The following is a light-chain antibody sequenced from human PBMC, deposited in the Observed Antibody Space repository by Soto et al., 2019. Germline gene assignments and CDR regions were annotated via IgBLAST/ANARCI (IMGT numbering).Light chain of an antibody. CDR2: DTS. V-gene: IGLV7-46*01. CDR3: LLYYSGARV. Sequence: QTVVTQEPSLTVSPGGTVTLTCGSSTGAVTSGHYPYWFQQKPGQAPRTLISDTSKKQAWTPARFLGSRLGGKAALTLSGAQPEDEAEYFCLLYYSGARVFGGGTKLTVL. CDR1: TGAVTSGHY. J-gene: IGLJ2*01.